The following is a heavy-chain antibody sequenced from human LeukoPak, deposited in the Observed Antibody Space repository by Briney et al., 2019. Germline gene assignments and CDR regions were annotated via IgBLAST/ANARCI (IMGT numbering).Heavy chain of an antibody. Sequence: NPSQTLSLTCTVSGGSISSGDYYWSWIRQPPGKGLEWIGEINHSGSTNYNPSLKSRVTISVDTSKNQFSLKLSSVTAADTAVYYCAIHVAAAGYDAFDIWGQGTMVTVSS. V-gene: IGHV4-30-4*08. CDR2: INHSGST. D-gene: IGHD6-13*01. CDR3: AIHVAAAGYDAFDI. CDR1: GGSISSGDYY. J-gene: IGHJ3*02.